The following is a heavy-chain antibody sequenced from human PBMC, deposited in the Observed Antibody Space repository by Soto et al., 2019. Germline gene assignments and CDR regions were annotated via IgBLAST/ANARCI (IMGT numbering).Heavy chain of an antibody. CDR2: VSTYNGNT. D-gene: IGHD3-10*02. CDR3: ARERGLTASTLFGY. J-gene: IGHJ4*02. Sequence: QVQLVQSGPEVKMPGASVNVYCKASGYTFTRYGINWVRQAPGQGLEWMGRVSTYNGNTKYAQKFQGRVTMTTDTSTSTVYMHLRSLRSDDTAVYYCARERGLTASTLFGYWGQGTVVTVS. CDR1: GYTFTRYG. V-gene: IGHV1-18*01.